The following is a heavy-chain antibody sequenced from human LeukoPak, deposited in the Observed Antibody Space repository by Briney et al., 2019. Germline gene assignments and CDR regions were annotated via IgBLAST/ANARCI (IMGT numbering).Heavy chain of an antibody. Sequence: GGSLRVSCAASGFTFDDHGMSWVRQAPGKGLEGVSGINWNGGSTVYADSVKGRFTISRDNAKNSLYLQMNSLRAEDTALYYCARGKYPDNDDYMDVWGKGTTVIVSS. V-gene: IGHV3-20*04. CDR3: ARGKYPDNDDYMDV. J-gene: IGHJ6*03. CDR2: INWNGGST. CDR1: GFTFDDHG. D-gene: IGHD1-1*01.